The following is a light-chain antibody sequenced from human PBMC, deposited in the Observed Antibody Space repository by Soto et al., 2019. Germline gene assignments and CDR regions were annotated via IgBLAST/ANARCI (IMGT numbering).Light chain of an antibody. CDR2: DAS. CDR3: QQYNNYFRA. Sequence: DIHITHSPSTLSSSLVARVTITCRASQSISSWLAWYQQKPGKAPKVLIYDASSLESGVPSRFSGSRSGTEFTLTISSLQPDDFATYYCQQYNNYFRAFGQGTKVDIK. J-gene: IGKJ1*01. CDR1: QSISSW. V-gene: IGKV1-5*01.